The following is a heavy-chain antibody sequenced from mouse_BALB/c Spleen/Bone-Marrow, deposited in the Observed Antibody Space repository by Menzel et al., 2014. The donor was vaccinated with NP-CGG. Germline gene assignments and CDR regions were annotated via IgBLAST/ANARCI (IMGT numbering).Heavy chain of an antibody. Sequence: DVKLQESGGGLVQPGGSLKLSCAASGFDFSRYWMSWVRQAPGKGLEWIGDISPDSSTINYTPSLKDKFIISRDNAKNTLYLQMTKVRSDDTALYYRARLNSYGNLFVWVPGTPVPVSS. D-gene: IGHD1-1*01. CDR1: GFDFSRYW. V-gene: IGHV4-1*02. CDR3: ARLNSYGNLFV. CDR2: ISPDSSTI. J-gene: IGHJ1*01.